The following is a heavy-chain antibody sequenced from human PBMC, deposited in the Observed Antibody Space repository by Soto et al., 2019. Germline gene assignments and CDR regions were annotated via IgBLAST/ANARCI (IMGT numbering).Heavy chain of an antibody. V-gene: IGHV4-34*01. CDR1: GGSISSYY. Sequence: SETLSLTCTVSGGSISSYYWSWIRQPPGKGLEWIGEINHSGSTNYNPSLKSRVTISVDTSKNQFSLKLSSVTAADTAVYYCARALYCSGGSCYPHYYYMDVWGKGTTVTSP. D-gene: IGHD2-15*01. J-gene: IGHJ6*03. CDR3: ARALYCSGGSCYPHYYYMDV. CDR2: INHSGST.